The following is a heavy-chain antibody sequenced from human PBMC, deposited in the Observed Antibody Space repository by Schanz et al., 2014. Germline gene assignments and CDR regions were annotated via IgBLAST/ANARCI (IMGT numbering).Heavy chain of an antibody. Sequence: QVQLVQSGAEVKKPGSSMKVSCKASGGTFSSYTISWVRQAPGQGLEWMGRIIPILGIANYAQNFQGRVTITADKSTSTAYMELTSLRSEDTAVYYCAKDVRPVANTVHFYYMDVWGQGSLVTVSS. CDR3: AKDVRPVANTVHFYYMDV. V-gene: IGHV1-69*08. CDR1: GGTFSSYT. CDR2: IIPILGIA. J-gene: IGHJ4*02. D-gene: IGHD6-19*01.